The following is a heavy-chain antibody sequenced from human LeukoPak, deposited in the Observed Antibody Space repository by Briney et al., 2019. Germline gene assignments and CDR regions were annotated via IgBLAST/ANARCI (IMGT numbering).Heavy chain of an antibody. CDR2: IGPNNGNT. D-gene: IGHD3-16*01. CDR1: GYTFTSYG. Sequence: ASVKVSCKASGYTFTSYGISWVRQAPGQGLEWMGWIGPNNGNTNYAQNLQGRVTMTTDTSTGTAYMELRSLRSDDTAVYFCARDSGGRGHFDFWGQGTLVTVSS. J-gene: IGHJ4*02. CDR3: ARDSGGRGHFDF. V-gene: IGHV1-18*01.